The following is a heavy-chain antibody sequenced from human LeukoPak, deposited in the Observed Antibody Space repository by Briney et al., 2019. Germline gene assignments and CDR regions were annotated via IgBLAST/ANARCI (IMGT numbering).Heavy chain of an antibody. Sequence: ASVKVSCKASGYTFTNYYIHWVRQAPGQGLEWMGIINPSGGSTNYAQKFQGRVTMTWDTSTSTVFMELSSLRSEDTAVYFCARGPPGRVYETSKRGLFDPWGQGTLVTVSS. D-gene: IGHD5/OR15-5a*01. CDR2: INPSGGST. CDR3: ARGPPGRVYETSKRGLFDP. J-gene: IGHJ5*02. CDR1: GYTFTNYY. V-gene: IGHV1-46*01.